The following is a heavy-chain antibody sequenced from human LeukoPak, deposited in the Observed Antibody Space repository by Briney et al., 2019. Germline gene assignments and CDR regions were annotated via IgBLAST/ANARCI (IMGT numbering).Heavy chain of an antibody. CDR2: INHSGST. J-gene: IGHJ5*02. CDR3: ARLGYCSSTSCYPYNWFDP. CDR1: GGSFSGYY. V-gene: IGHV4-34*01. Sequence: SSETLSLTCAVYGGSFSGYYWSWIRQPPGKGLEWIGEINHSGSTNYNPSLKSRVTISVDTSKNQFSLKLSSVTAADTAVYYCARLGYCSSTSCYPYNWFDPWGQGTLVTVSS. D-gene: IGHD2-2*01.